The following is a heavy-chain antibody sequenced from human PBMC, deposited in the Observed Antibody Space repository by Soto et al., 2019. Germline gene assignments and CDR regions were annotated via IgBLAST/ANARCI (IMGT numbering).Heavy chain of an antibody. V-gene: IGHV4-31*03. J-gene: IGHJ5*02. CDR3: ARYFWSGYLGRNNWFDP. CDR2: IYYSGST. D-gene: IGHD3-3*01. Sequence: PSETLSLTCTVSDGSISSGGYYWSWIRQHPGKGLEWIGYIYYSGSTYYNPSLKSRVTISVDTSKNQFSLKLSSVTAADTAVYYCARYFWSGYLGRNNWFDPWGQGTLVTVSS. CDR1: DGSISSGGYY.